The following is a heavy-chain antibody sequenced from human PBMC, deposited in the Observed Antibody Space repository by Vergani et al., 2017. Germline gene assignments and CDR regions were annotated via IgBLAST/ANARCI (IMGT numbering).Heavy chain of an antibody. CDR1: GGSISSSSYY. V-gene: IGHV4-39*01. D-gene: IGHD3-22*01. J-gene: IGHJ3*02. CDR2: IYYSGRT. CDR3: ATLLGYYDSSGYYYVGAFDI. Sequence: QLQLQESGPGLVKPSETLSLTCTVSGGSISSSSYYWGWIRQPPGKGLEWIGRIYYSGRTYYTPSPKSRVTISVDTSKNQFSLKLSSVTAADTAVYYCATLLGYYDSSGYYYVGAFDIWGQGTMVTVSS.